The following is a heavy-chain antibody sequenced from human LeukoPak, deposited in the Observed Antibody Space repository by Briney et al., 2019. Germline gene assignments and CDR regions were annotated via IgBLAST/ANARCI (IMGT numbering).Heavy chain of an antibody. V-gene: IGHV1-2*02. Sequence: GASVKVSCKASGYTFTGYYMHWVRQAPGQGLEWMGWINPNSGGTNYAQKFQGRVTMTRDTSVSTAYMELSRLRSDDTAVYYCARDSPGYSGRYAFAYWGQGTLLTVSS. CDR1: GYTFTGYY. CDR3: ARDSPGYSGRYAFAY. J-gene: IGHJ4*02. CDR2: INPNSGGT. D-gene: IGHD1-26*01.